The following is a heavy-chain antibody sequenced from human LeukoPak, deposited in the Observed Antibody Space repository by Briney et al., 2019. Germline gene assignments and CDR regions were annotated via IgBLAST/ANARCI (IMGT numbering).Heavy chain of an antibody. CDR3: ARGWPTAAVHP. CDR1: GYSISSGYF. V-gene: IGHV4-38-2*02. J-gene: IGHJ5*02. D-gene: IGHD6-13*01. CDR2: IFHSGST. Sequence: PSETLSLTCTVSGYSISSGYFWGWIRQPPGKGLEWIGNIFHSGSTFYNPSLKSRVTISVDTSKNQFSLELNSVTAADTAVYYCARGWPTAAVHPWGQGTLVTVSS.